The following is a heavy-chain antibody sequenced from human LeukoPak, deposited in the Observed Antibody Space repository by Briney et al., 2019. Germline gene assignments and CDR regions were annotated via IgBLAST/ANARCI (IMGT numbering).Heavy chain of an antibody. V-gene: IGHV1-18*01. D-gene: IGHD5-12*01. CDR2: ISAYNGNT. CDR3: ARVSGYANYYYYMDV. CDR1: GYTFTSYG. J-gene: IGHJ6*03. Sequence: ASVKVSCKASGYTFTSYGISWVRQAPGQGLEWMGWISAYNGNTNYAQKLQGRVTMTTDTSTSTAYMELRSLRSDGTAVYYCARVSGYANYYYYMDVWGKGTTVTVSS.